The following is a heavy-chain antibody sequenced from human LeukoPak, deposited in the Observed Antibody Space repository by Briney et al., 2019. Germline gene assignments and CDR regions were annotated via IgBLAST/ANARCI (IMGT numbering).Heavy chain of an antibody. CDR1: GGSFSGYY. J-gene: IGHJ4*02. CDR3: ATTGDIVVVPAAFDY. V-gene: IGHV4-34*01. CDR2: INHSGST. D-gene: IGHD2-2*01. Sequence: SETLSLTCAVYGGSFSGYYWSWIRQPPGKGLEWIGEINHSGSTNYNPSLKSRVTISVDTSKNQFSLKLSSVTAADTAVYYCATTGDIVVVPAAFDYWGQGTLVTVSS.